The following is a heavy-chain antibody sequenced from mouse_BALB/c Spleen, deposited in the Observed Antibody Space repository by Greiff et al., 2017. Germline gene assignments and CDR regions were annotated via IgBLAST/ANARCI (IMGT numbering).Heavy chain of an antibody. Sequence: QVQLKESGAELARPGASVKMSCKASGYTFTSYTMHWVKQRPGQGLEWIGYINPSSGYTNYNQKFKGKATLTVDKSSSTAYMELRSLTSEDTAVYYCARLYGSSLGFAYWGQGTLVTVSA. CDR1: GYTFTSYT. J-gene: IGHJ3*01. CDR2: INPSSGYT. D-gene: IGHD1-1*01. V-gene: IGHV1-4*01. CDR3: ARLYGSSLGFAY.